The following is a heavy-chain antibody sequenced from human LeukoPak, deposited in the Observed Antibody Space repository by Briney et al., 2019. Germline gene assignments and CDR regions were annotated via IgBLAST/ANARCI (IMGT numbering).Heavy chain of an antibody. Sequence: QAGGSLRLSCAASGFTVSSNYMNWVRQAPGKGLEWVSLIYTGGSTYYADSVKGRFTISRDNSKNTLYLQMNSLRAEDTAVYYCARDRYGANSPFDYWGQGTLVTVSS. V-gene: IGHV3-66*01. CDR1: GFTVSSNY. D-gene: IGHD4/OR15-4a*01. CDR2: IYTGGST. J-gene: IGHJ4*02. CDR3: ARDRYGANSPFDY.